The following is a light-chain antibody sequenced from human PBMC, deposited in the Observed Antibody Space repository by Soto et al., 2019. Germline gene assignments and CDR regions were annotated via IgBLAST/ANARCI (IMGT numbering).Light chain of an antibody. CDR2: DAS. CDR1: QSVSSN. Sequence: EIVMTQFPATLSVSPGERATLSCRASQSVSSNLAWYQQKPGQAPKLLIYDASNRATGIPARFSASGSGTDFTLTISSLEPEDFAVYYCQHRNNWPLTFGGGTRLEI. J-gene: IGKJ5*01. CDR3: QHRNNWPLT. V-gene: IGKV3-11*01.